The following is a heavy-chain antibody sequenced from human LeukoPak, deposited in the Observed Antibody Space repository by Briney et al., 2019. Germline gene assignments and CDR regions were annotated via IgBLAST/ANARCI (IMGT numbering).Heavy chain of an antibody. CDR1: GFSFSDHY. V-gene: IGHV3-11*01. CDR2: ITSSGRST. D-gene: IGHD2-21*01. CDR3: TRDPDYGDPD. J-gene: IGHJ4*02. Sequence: GGSLRLSCTASGFSFSDHYMTWTRHAPGKGLEWISYITSSGRSTDYADSVKGRFIISRDNAMNSMFLQMSSLRVDDTAVYYCTRDPDYGDPDWGQGTLVTVSS.